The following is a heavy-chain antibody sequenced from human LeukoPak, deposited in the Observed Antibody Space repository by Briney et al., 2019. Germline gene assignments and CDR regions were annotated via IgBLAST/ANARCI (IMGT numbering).Heavy chain of an antibody. CDR2: ISYDGSNK. D-gene: IGHD5-18*01. CDR1: GFTFSSYA. J-gene: IGHJ4*02. Sequence: GRSLRLSCAASGFTFSSYAMHWVRQAPGKGLEGVAVISYDGSNKYYADSVKGRFTISRDNSKNTLYLQMNSLRAEDTAVYYCARDLIQLWLRGFIGYWGQGTLVTVSS. CDR3: ARDLIQLWLRGFIGY. V-gene: IGHV3-30*04.